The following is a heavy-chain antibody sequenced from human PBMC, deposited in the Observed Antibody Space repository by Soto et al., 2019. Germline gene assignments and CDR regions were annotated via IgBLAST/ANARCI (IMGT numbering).Heavy chain of an antibody. CDR1: GGSFSDSA. CDR2: IIPMIAAT. D-gene: IGHD4-4*01. J-gene: IGHJ4*02. CDR3: ARGGIVAVPAALSSYDDYTHYRFDS. Sequence: QVQLAQSGAEVRSPGSSVKVSCRASGGSFSDSAFSWLRQAPGQGLEWVGVIIPMIAATKYAQAFQGRVTITAHASTRTVYLALSPLTSDDSAVYFCARGGIVAVPAALSSYDDYTHYRFDSWGQGTLVSVS. V-gene: IGHV1-69*01.